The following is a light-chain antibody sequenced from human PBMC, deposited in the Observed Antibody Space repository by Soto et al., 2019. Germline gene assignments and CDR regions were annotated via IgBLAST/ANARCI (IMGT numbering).Light chain of an antibody. Sequence: DIQMTQSPSSLSASVGDRVTITCQASQDISNFLSWYQQKPGKAPKLLIYDASNLETGVPSRFSGRGSGTDFTFTISSLQPEDIATYYCQQYDNLPPHFGQGTRLEIK. CDR2: DAS. CDR3: QQYDNLPPH. V-gene: IGKV1-33*01. J-gene: IGKJ5*01. CDR1: QDISNF.